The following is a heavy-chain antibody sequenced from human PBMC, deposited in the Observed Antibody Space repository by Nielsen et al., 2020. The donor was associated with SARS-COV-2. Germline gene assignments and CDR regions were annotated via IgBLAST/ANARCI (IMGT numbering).Heavy chain of an antibody. Sequence: GESLKISYAASGFTFSSYSMNWVRQAPGKGLEWVSYISSCSSTIYYADSVKGRFTISRDNAKNSLYLQMNSLRAEDTAVYYCARVKGYCSGGSCYQLIDYWGQGTLVTVSS. V-gene: IGHV3-48*04. CDR1: GFTFSSYS. J-gene: IGHJ4*02. CDR2: ISSCSSTI. D-gene: IGHD2-15*01. CDR3: ARVKGYCSGGSCYQLIDY.